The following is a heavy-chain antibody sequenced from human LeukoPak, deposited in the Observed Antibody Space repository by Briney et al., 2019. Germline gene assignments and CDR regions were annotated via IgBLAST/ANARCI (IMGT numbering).Heavy chain of an antibody. D-gene: IGHD2-21*02. CDR2: IYYSGST. J-gene: IGHJ4*02. CDR3: ASVLDCGGDCWLFDY. CDR1: GGSISSSSYY. V-gene: IGHV4-61*05. Sequence: PSETLSLTCTVSGGSISSSSYYWGWIRQPPGKGLEWIGYIYYSGSTNYNPSLKSRVTISVDTSKKQFSLKLSSVTAADTAVYYCASVLDCGGDCWLFDYWGQGTLVTVSS.